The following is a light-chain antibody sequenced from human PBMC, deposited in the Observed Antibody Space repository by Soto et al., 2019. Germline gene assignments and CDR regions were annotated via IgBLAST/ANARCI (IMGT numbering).Light chain of an antibody. CDR1: SSDVGGSGL. CDR2: DVS. V-gene: IGLV2-14*02. Sequence: QSALTQPASVSGSPAQSITISCTGSSSDVGGSGLVSWYQFHPGKAPKLMMYDVSYRPSGVSNRFSASKSDNTASLTISGLQAEDEAVYYCTSYRSTDTVWVLGGGTKLTVL. J-gene: IGLJ3*02. CDR3: TSYRSTDTVWV.